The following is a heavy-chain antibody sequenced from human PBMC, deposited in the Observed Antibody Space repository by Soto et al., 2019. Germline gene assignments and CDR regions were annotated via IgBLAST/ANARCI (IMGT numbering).Heavy chain of an antibody. V-gene: IGHV4-31*03. Sequence: SETLSLTCSVSGGSVSSNIYYWTWIRQHPGKGPEWIGHIYYSGSTYYNPSLKSRVTISLDMSKNQFSLKLTSVSAADTAVYYCARGYDYDSGGYLFDYWGQGTLVTVSA. J-gene: IGHJ4*02. CDR2: IYYSGST. D-gene: IGHD3-22*01. CDR3: ARGYDYDSGGYLFDY. CDR1: GGSVSSNIYY.